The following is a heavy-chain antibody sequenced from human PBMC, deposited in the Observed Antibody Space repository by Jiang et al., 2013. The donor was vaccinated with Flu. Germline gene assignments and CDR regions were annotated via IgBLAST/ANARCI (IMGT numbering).Heavy chain of an antibody. CDR1: GYTFTSYA. CDR2: INTNTGNP. D-gene: IGHD3-22*01. V-gene: IGHV7-4-1*02. J-gene: IGHJ3*02. Sequence: QSGSELKKPGASVKVSCKASGYTFTSYAMNWVRQAPGQGLEWMGWINTNTGNPTYAQGFTGRFVFSLDTSVSTAYLQISSLKAEDTAVYYCARDWFYGYDSSGHPSDAFDIWGQGTMVTVSS. CDR3: ARDWFYGYDSSGHPSDAFDI.